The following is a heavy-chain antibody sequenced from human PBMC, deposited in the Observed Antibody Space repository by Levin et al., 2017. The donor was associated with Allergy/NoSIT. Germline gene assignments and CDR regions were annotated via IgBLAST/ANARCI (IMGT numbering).Heavy chain of an antibody. CDR3: AKSDCNGGNCYPYS. J-gene: IGHJ4*02. D-gene: IGHD2-15*01. CDR2: ISSTGGTT. CDR1: FFLFLPSS. Sequence: GGSLLLSFPSSFFLFLPSSLPFFLPSPFPFLSFVSAISSTGGTTYYADSVKGRFTVSRDNSKNTLYLQMNSLSVEDTAVYFCAKSDCNGGNCYPYSWGQGILVTVSS. V-gene: IGHV3-23*01.